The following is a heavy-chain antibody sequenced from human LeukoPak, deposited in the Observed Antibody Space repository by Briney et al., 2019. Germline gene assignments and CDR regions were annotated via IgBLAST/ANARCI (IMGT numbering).Heavy chain of an antibody. J-gene: IGHJ4*02. CDR2: ISGSGGST. D-gene: IGHD3-22*01. CDR3: AKSDSSGYYFRCDY. V-gene: IGHV3-23*01. CDR1: GFTFSNYA. Sequence: PGGSLRLSCAASGFTFSNYAMSWVRQAPGKGLEWVSAISGSGGSTYYADSVKGRFTISRDNSKNTLYLQMNSLRAEDTAVYYCAKSDSSGYYFRCDYWGQGTLVTVSS.